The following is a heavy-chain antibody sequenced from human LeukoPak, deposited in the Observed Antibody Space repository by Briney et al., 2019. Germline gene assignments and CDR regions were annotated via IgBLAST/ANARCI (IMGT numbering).Heavy chain of an antibody. CDR1: GGSFSGYY. CDR2: INHSGST. D-gene: IGHD4-17*01. J-gene: IGHJ4*02. V-gene: IGHV4-34*01. CDR3: ASAHTLTTGFDF. Sequence: SETLSLTCAVYGGSFSGYYWSWIRQPPGKGLEWIAEINHSGSTDYNPSLKSRVTISVDASKNQFSLKLTSVTAADTALYFCASAHTLTTGFDFWGRGTLVTVSS.